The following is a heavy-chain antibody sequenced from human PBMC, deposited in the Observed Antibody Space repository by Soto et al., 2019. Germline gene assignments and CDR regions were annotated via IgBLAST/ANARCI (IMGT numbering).Heavy chain of an antibody. CDR2: IKDDGSVV. CDR1: GFIFNTYW. D-gene: IGHD3-3*02. CDR3: ARGGLASGQH. Sequence: EVELVESGGGLVQPGGSLRLTCVASGFIFNTYWLSWVRLAPGRGLEWVANIKDDGSVVYYVDSVRGRFTVSRDNAINSVFLQMNSLRVEDTAVYYCARGGLASGQHWGPGTLVTVSS. J-gene: IGHJ1*01. V-gene: IGHV3-7*03.